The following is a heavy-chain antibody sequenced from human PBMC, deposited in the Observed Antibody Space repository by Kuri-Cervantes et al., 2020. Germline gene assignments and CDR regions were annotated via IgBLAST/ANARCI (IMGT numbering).Heavy chain of an antibody. Sequence: GESLKISCAASGVTFSSYAMSWVRQAPGKGLEWVSGISGSGGSTYYADSVKGRFTISRDNSKNTLYLQMNSLRAEDTAVYYCAREMYSSSPFDYWGQGTLVTVSS. V-gene: IGHV3-23*01. CDR1: GVTFSSYA. CDR3: AREMYSSSPFDY. CDR2: ISGSGGST. J-gene: IGHJ4*02. D-gene: IGHD6-13*01.